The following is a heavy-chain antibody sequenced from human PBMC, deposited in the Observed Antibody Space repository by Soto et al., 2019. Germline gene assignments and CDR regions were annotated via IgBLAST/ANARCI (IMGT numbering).Heavy chain of an antibody. CDR3: TTGTGTVAD. J-gene: IGHJ4*02. Sequence: EVQLVESGGGLVKPGGSLRLSCAASGFTFSNAWMNWVRQAPGKGLEWVGRIKSRTDGETTDYVAPVKGRFSISRDDSKNTVYLQMNSLKTEDTAVNYCTTGTGTVADWGQGTLVTVSS. CDR1: GFTFSNAW. CDR2: IKSRTDGETT. D-gene: IGHD1-7*01. V-gene: IGHV3-15*07.